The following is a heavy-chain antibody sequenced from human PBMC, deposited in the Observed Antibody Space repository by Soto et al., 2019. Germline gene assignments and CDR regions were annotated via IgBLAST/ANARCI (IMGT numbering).Heavy chain of an antibody. D-gene: IGHD3-22*01. Sequence: GGSLRLSCAASGFTFSSYGMHWVRQAPGKGLEWVSAISGSGGSTYYADSVKGRFTISRDNSKNTLYLQMNSLRAEDTAVYYCAKGWSYYDTPGYWGQGTLVTVSS. CDR1: GFTFSSYG. V-gene: IGHV3-23*01. CDR2: ISGSGGST. CDR3: AKGWSYYDTPGY. J-gene: IGHJ4*02.